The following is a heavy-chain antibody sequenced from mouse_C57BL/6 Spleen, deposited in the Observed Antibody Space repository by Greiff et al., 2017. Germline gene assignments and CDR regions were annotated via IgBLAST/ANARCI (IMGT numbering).Heavy chain of an antibody. V-gene: IGHV1-52*01. J-gene: IGHJ3*01. Sequence: VQLQQPGAELVRPGSSVKLSCKASGYTFTSYWMHWVKQRPIQGLEWIGNIDPSDSETHYNQKFKDKATLTVDKSSSTAYMQLSSLTSEDSAVYYCARWGYGNPWFAYWGQGTLVTVSA. CDR1: GYTFTSYW. D-gene: IGHD2-1*01. CDR2: IDPSDSET. CDR3: ARWGYGNPWFAY.